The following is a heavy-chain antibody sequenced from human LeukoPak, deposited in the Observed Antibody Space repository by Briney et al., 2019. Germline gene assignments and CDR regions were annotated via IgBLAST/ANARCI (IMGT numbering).Heavy chain of an antibody. D-gene: IGHD2-2*01. V-gene: IGHV5-51*01. CDR3: ARPALYCSSTVCPPYMDV. J-gene: IGHJ6*03. CDR1: GYTFTGDW. CDR2: IYPGDSDT. Sequence: GESLKISCKASGYTFTGDWIGWVRQMPGKGLEWMGIIYPGDSDTKYNAPFQGQVTISADKSISTAYLQWGSLKASDTATYYCARPALYCSSTVCPPYMDVWGKGTTATVSS.